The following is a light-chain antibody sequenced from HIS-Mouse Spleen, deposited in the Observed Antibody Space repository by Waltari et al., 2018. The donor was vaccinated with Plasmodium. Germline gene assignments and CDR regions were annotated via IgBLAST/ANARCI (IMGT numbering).Light chain of an antibody. CDR1: PSICSY. CDR2: AAS. Sequence: DIQMTQSPSSLSASVGDSATTPCRTSPSICSYLNWYQQKPGKAPKLLIYAASSWQSGVPSRFSGSGSGTDFTLTISRLQPEDFATYYCQQGYSTWTFGQGTKVEIK. J-gene: IGKJ1*01. V-gene: IGKV1-39*01. CDR3: QQGYSTWT.